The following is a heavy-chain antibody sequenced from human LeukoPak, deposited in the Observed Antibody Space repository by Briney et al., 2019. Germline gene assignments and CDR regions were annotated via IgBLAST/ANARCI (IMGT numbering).Heavy chain of an antibody. CDR3: ARPIAVAGDY. D-gene: IGHD6-19*01. J-gene: IGHJ4*02. CDR2: ISYDGSNK. Sequence: GGSLRLSCAASGITFTIAGMHWVRQVPGKGLEWVAVISYDGSNKYYADSVKGRFTISRDNSKNTLYLQMNSLRAEDTAVYYCARPIAVAGDYWGQGTLVTVSS. V-gene: IGHV3-30*03. CDR1: GITFTIAG.